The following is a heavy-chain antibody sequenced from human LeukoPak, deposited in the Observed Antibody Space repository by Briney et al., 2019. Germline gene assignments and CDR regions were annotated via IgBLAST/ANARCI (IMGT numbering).Heavy chain of an antibody. CDR1: GDRLTNNW. CDR2: IYPGDSDT. D-gene: IGHD6-13*01. Sequence: GESLKISCKISGDRLTNNWIGWVRQVPGKGLEWMGLIYPGDSDTRYSPLFQGQVTLSVDRSISTAYLHWSGLKASDTAIYYCARFALTSSLDYWGQGTLVTVSS. J-gene: IGHJ4*02. CDR3: ARFALTSSLDY. V-gene: IGHV5-51*01.